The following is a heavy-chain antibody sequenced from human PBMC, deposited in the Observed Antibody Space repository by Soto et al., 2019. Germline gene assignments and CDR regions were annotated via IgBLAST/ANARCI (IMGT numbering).Heavy chain of an antibody. D-gene: IGHD1-26*01. Sequence: SVKVSCKSSGGTFSNSPISWVRQAPGQGLEWVGGVIPVFKTANYAQKFQGRVTITADESTNTAYMGLSSLGAEDTAVYYCARDFVVGGPTINYYYGMDVWGQGTTVTAP. CDR2: VIPVFKTA. J-gene: IGHJ6*02. CDR1: GGTFSNSP. CDR3: ARDFVVGGPTINYYYGMDV. V-gene: IGHV1-69*13.